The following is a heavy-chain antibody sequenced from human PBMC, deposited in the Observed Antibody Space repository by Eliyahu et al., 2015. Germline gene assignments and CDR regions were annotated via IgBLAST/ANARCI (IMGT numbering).Heavy chain of an antibody. V-gene: IGHV1-69*02. Sequence: QVQLVQSGAELKKPGSSVXVSCKASGGTFSSYTITWVRQAPGQGLEWMGRLIPVLGIANYAQKFQGRVTITADKFTSTAYMELSSLTSEDTAVYYCARGPSTDQRTQDYWGQGTLVTVSS. D-gene: IGHD2-2*01. CDR3: ARGPSTDQRTQDY. CDR1: GGTFSSYT. CDR2: LIPVLGIA. J-gene: IGHJ4*02.